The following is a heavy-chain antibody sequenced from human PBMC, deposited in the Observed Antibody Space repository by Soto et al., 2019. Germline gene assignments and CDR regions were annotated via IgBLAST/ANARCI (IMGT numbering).Heavy chain of an antibody. D-gene: IGHD6-19*01. CDR3: ARDNLAVAGTYSVAGYFQH. Sequence: VASVKVSCKASGYTFTSYGISWVRQAPGQGLEWMGWISAYNGNTNYAQKLQGRVTMTTDTSTSTAYMELRSLRSDDTAVYYCARDNLAVAGTYSVAGYFQHWGQGTLVTVSS. CDR2: ISAYNGNT. CDR1: GYTFTSYG. V-gene: IGHV1-18*04. J-gene: IGHJ1*01.